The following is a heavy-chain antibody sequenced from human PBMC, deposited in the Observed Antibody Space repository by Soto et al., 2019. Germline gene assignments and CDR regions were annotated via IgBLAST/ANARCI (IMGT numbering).Heavy chain of an antibody. D-gene: IGHD2-2*01. CDR3: ARGGPAARYYYYYGMDV. V-gene: IGHV4-34*01. CDR1: GGSFSGYY. J-gene: IGHJ6*02. Sequence: QVQLQQWGAGLLKPSETLSLTCAVYGGSFSGYYWSWIRQPPGKGLEWIGEINHSGSTNYNPSLNSRVTISVXXSXNXXSLKLSSVTAADTAVYYCARGGPAARYYYYYGMDVWGQGTTVTVSS. CDR2: INHSGST.